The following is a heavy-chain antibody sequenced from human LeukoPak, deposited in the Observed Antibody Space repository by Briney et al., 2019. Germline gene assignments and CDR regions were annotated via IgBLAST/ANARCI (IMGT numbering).Heavy chain of an antibody. D-gene: IGHD1-14*01. CDR1: GGSISSSSYY. Sequence: SETLSLTCTVSGGSISSSSYYWGWIRQPPGKGLEWIGEINHSGSTNYNPSLKSRVTISVDTSKNQFSLKLSSVTAADTAVYYCARHEFGPEPAAKAFFDYWGQGTLVTVSS. V-gene: IGHV4-39*01. CDR2: INHSGST. CDR3: ARHEFGPEPAAKAFFDY. J-gene: IGHJ4*02.